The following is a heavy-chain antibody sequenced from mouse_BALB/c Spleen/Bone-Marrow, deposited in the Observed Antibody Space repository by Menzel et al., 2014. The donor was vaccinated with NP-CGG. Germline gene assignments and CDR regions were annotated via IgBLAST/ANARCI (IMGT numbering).Heavy chain of an antibody. Sequence: VQLKESGGGLVQPGGSLRLSCATSGFTFTDYYMSWVRQPPGKALEWLGFIRNKANGYTTEYSASVKGRFTISRDNSQSILYLQMSTLRAEDSATYYCARDNYYGYHWYFDVWGAGTTVTVSS. D-gene: IGHD1-2*01. CDR2: IRNKANGYTT. CDR1: GFTFTDYY. V-gene: IGHV7-3*02. J-gene: IGHJ1*01. CDR3: ARDNYYGYHWYFDV.